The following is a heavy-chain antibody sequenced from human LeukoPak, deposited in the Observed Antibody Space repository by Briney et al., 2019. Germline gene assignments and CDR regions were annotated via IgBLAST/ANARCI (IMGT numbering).Heavy chain of an antibody. CDR1: GDSISSSNYY. D-gene: IGHD6-19*01. J-gene: IGHJ4*02. V-gene: IGHV4-39*01. CDR2: IYYSGST. CDR3: ARRRRGGWYESFDF. Sequence: PSETLSLTCTVSGDSISSSNYYWGWIRQPPGKGLEWIGNIYYSGSTYYNPSLKSRVTISIDTSKNQFSLKLSSLTAADTSVYYCARRRRGGWYESFDFWGQGTLVTVSS.